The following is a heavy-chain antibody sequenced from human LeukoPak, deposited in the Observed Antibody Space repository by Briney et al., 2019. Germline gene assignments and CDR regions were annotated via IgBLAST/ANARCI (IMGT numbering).Heavy chain of an antibody. Sequence: SETLSLTCTVSGGSISSSIYYWGWIRQPPGKGLEWIGNIYYSGSTPYNPSLKCRVTISVDTSKNQFSLKLTSVTAADTAVYYCARHVRITLIRGARGYYHYYMDVWGKGTTVTVSS. CDR2: IYYSGST. D-gene: IGHD3-10*01. J-gene: IGHJ6*03. CDR3: ARHVRITLIRGARGYYHYYMDV. V-gene: IGHV4-39*01. CDR1: GGSISSSIYY.